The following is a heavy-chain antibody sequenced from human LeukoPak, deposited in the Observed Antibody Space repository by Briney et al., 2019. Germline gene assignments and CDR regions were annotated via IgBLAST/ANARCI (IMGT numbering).Heavy chain of an antibody. J-gene: IGHJ4*02. V-gene: IGHV3-53*01. D-gene: IGHD2-15*01. CDR2: IYSGGST. CDR1: GFTVSSNY. Sequence: GGSLRLSCAASGFTVSSNYMNWVRQAPGKGLEWVSVIYSGGSTYYADSVKGRFTISRDNSKNTLYLQMNSLRAEDTAVYYCARGMCSGGNCYSAPDYWGQGTLVTVSS. CDR3: ARGMCSGGNCYSAPDY.